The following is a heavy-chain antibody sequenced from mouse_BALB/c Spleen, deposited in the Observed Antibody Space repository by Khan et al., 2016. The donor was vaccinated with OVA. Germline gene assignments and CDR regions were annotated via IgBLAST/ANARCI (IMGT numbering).Heavy chain of an antibody. Sequence: VQLQESGPGLVAPSQSLSITCTVSGFSLTSYGVNWVHQPPGKGLEWLGVIWGDGSTNFHSTLKSRLIISKDNSRRQVFLKLNSLQSHDTATYYGAKTTTDYYSMDYWGQGTSVTVSS. V-gene: IGHV2-3*01. J-gene: IGHJ4*01. CDR1: GFSLTSYG. D-gene: IGHD1-1*01. CDR2: IWGDGST. CDR3: AKTTTDYYSMDY.